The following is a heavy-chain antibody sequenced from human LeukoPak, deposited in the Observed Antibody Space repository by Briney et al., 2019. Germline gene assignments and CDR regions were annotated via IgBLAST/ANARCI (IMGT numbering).Heavy chain of an antibody. D-gene: IGHD3-22*01. V-gene: IGHV4-59*01. Sequence: SETLSLTCTVSGGSISSYYWSWVRQPPAEGLERIGYIYYSGSTDYNPSLKSRVTISVDTSKNQFSLKLSSVTAADTAVYYCARGWKRIKSYYYDSSGHPAYAFDIWGQGTMVTVSS. J-gene: IGHJ3*02. CDR1: GGSISSYY. CDR2: IYYSGST. CDR3: ARGWKRIKSYYYDSSGHPAYAFDI.